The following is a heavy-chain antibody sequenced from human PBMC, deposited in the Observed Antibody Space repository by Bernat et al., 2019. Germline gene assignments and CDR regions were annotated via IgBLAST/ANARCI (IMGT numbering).Heavy chain of an antibody. CDR2: ISASGSTI. D-gene: IGHD5-18*01. Sequence: EVQLVQSGGGLAQPGGSLRLSCAASGFTFSSYSMNWVRQAPGKGLEWVSYISASGSTIYYADSVKGRFTISSDSAKNSLYLQMNSLRDEDTAVYYCARAGGRAYSCGDGVYWGQGSLVTVSS. CDR1: GFTFSSYS. CDR3: ARAGGRAYSCGDGVY. V-gene: IGHV3-48*02. J-gene: IGHJ4*02.